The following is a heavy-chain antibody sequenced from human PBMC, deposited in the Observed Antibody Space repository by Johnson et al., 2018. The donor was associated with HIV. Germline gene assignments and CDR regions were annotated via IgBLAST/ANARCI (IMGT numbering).Heavy chain of an antibody. CDR2: IKSNTDGGTT. D-gene: IGHD4-17*01. CDR1: GFTFSSYW. J-gene: IGHJ3*02. V-gene: IGHV3-15*01. Sequence: MQLVESGGGVVQPGRSLRLSCAASGFTFSSYWMAWVRQAPGKGLEWVGRIKSNTDGGTTDYAAPVKGRFTISRDDSKNTLYMQMNSLKTEDTAVYYCTTAIPRSTTVITTPDAFDIWGQGTMVTVSS. CDR3: TTAIPRSTTVITTPDAFDI.